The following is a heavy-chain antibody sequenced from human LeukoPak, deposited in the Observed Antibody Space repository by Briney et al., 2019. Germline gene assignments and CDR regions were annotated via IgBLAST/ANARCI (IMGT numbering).Heavy chain of an antibody. V-gene: IGHV3-66*02. CDR1: GFTVSSNY. CDR2: IYSGGST. J-gene: IGHJ5*02. Sequence: QTGGSLRLSCAASGFTVSSNYMSWVRQAPGKGLEWVSVIYSGGSTYYADSVKGRFTISRDNSKNTLYLQMNSLRAEDTAVYYCARDQFGVDSNYANWFDPWGQGTLVTVSS. D-gene: IGHD4-11*01. CDR3: ARDQFGVDSNYANWFDP.